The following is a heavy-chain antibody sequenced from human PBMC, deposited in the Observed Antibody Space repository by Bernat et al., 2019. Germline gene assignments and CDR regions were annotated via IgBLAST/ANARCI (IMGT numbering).Heavy chain of an antibody. V-gene: IGHV3-30-3*01. D-gene: IGHD6-19*01. CDR3: AREQWLVLFGAFDI. CDR2: ISYDGSNK. CDR1: GFTFSSYA. J-gene: IGHJ3*02. Sequence: QVQLVESGGGVVQPGRSLRLSCAASGFTFSSYAMHWVRQAPGKGLEWVAVISYDGSNKYYADSVKGQFTISRDNSKNTLYLQMNSLRAEDTAVYYCAREQWLVLFGAFDIWGQGTMVTVSS.